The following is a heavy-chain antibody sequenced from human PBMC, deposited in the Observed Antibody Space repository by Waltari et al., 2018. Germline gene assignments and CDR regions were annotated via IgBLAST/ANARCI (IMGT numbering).Heavy chain of an antibody. J-gene: IGHJ3*02. Sequence: QVQLVQSGAEVKKPGASVKVSCKASGYTFTSYYMHWVRQAPGQGLEVMGIINPSGGSTSYAEKFQGRVSMTRDTATRTVYMELSSLRSEDTAVYYCASSFGNDVRGAFDIWGQGTMVTVSS. D-gene: IGHD1-1*01. CDR1: GYTFTSYY. V-gene: IGHV1-46*01. CDR3: ASSFGNDVRGAFDI. CDR2: INPSGGST.